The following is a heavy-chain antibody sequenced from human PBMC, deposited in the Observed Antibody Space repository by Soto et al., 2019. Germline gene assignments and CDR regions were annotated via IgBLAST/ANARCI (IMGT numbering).Heavy chain of an antibody. V-gene: IGHV3-30-3*01. CDR2: ISYDGSNK. Sequence: GGSLRLSCAASGFTFSSYAMHWVRQAPGKGLEWVAVISYDGSNKYYADSVKGRFTISRDNSKNTLYLQMNSLRAEDTAVYYCARGPITEVGDYFDYWGQGTLVTVS. CDR1: GFTFSSYA. CDR3: ARGPITEVGDYFDY. D-gene: IGHD3-16*01. J-gene: IGHJ4*02.